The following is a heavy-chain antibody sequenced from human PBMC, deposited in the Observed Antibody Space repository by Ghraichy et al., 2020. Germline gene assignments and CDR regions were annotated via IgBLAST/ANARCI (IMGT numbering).Heavy chain of an antibody. D-gene: IGHD1-26*01. CDR2: IKSKGSGGTT. V-gene: IGHV3-15*01. CDR1: GFTFIDAW. Sequence: GGSLRLSCAASGFTFIDAWMSWVRQAPGKGLEWVGRIKSKGSGGTTDFAAPVKGRFTISRDDSKSTLYLHMNSLKTEDTAVYYRKWEHNIYYGMDDWGQGTTVSVSS. CDR3: KWEHNIYYGMDD. J-gene: IGHJ6*02.